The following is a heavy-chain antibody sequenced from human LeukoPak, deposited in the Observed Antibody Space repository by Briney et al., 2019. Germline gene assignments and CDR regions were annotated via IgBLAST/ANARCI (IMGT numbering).Heavy chain of an antibody. D-gene: IGHD1-26*01. CDR2: IYYSGST. CDR1: GGSISSYY. Sequence: PSETLSLTCTVSGGSISSYYWSWIRQPPGKGLEWIGYIYYSGSTNYNPSLKSRVTISVDTSKNQFSLKPSSVTAADTAVYYCARAGYSGSYGWFDPWGQGTLVTVSS. CDR3: ARAGYSGSYGWFDP. J-gene: IGHJ5*02. V-gene: IGHV4-59*01.